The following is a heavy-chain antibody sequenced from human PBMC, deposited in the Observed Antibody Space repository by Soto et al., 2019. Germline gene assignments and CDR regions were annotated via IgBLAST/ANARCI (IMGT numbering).Heavy chain of an antibody. CDR3: AKDPNNWNLSPFDY. D-gene: IGHD1-20*01. CDR2: ISGSGGST. J-gene: IGHJ4*02. CDR1: GFTFSGYA. Sequence: GGSLRLSCAASGFTFSGYAMSWVRQAPGKGLEWVSAISGSGGSTYYADSVKGRFTISRDNSKDTLYLQMNSLRAEDTAVYYCAKDPNNWNLSPFDYWGQGTLVTVSS. V-gene: IGHV3-23*01.